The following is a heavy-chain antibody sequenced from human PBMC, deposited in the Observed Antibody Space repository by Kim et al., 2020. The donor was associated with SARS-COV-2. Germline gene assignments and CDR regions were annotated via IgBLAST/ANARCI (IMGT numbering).Heavy chain of an antibody. CDR1: GFTFSSYS. CDR3: ARDSSLGANSWFDP. CDR2: ISSSSSTI. D-gene: IGHD1-26*01. Sequence: GGSLRLSCAASGFTFSSYSMNWVRQAPGKGLEWVSYISSSSSTIYYVDSVKGRFTVSRDNAKNSLYLQMNSLRDEDTAVYYCARDSSLGANSWFDPWGQGTLVTVSS. V-gene: IGHV3-48*02. J-gene: IGHJ5*02.